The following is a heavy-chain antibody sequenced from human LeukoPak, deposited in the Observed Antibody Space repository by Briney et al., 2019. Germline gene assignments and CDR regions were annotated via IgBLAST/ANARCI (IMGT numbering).Heavy chain of an antibody. CDR3: ARDGLIYDSSGYSYFDY. D-gene: IGHD3-22*01. J-gene: IGHJ4*02. CDR2: ISYDGSNK. Sequence: GGSLRLSCAASGFTFSSYAMHWVRQAPGKGLEWVAVISYDGSNKYYADSVKGRFTISRDNSKNTLYLQMNSPRAEDTAVYYCARDGLIYDSSGYSYFDYWGQGTLVTVSS. CDR1: GFTFSSYA. V-gene: IGHV3-30-3*01.